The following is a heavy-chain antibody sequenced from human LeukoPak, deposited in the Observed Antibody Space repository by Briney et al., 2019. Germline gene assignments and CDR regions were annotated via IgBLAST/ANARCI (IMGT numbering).Heavy chain of an antibody. Sequence: SETLSLTCTVSGGSISSSSYYWGWIRQPPGKGLEWIGGIYYSGSTYYNPSLKSRVTLSVDTSKNQFSLKLSSVTAADTAVYYCARDLWFDPWGQGTLVTVSS. CDR1: GGSISSSSYY. CDR3: ARDLWFDP. CDR2: IYYSGST. V-gene: IGHV4-39*07. J-gene: IGHJ5*02.